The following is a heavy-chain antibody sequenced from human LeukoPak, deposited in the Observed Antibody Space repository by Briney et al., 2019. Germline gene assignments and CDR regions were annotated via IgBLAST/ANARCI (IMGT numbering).Heavy chain of an antibody. J-gene: IGHJ6*03. V-gene: IGHV3-30*02. CDR2: IRYDGSNK. CDR3: AKAGWELRDYYYYYMDV. D-gene: IGHD1-26*01. Sequence: PGGSLRLSCAASGFTFSNYGMHWVRQAPGKGLEWVAFIRYDGSNKYYADSVKGRFTISRDNSKNTLYLQMNSLRAEDTAVYYCAKAGWELRDYYYYYMDVWGKGTTVTVSS. CDR1: GFTFSNYG.